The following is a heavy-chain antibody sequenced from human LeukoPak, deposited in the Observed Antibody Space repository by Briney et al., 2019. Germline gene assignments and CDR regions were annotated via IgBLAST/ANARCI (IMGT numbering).Heavy chain of an antibody. CDR1: GYTFTSYG. D-gene: IGHD3-22*01. J-gene: IGHJ4*02. Sequence: ASVKVSCKASGYTFTSYGISWVRQAPGQGLEWRGWITAYNDNTYYAQKLQGRVTMTTDTSTSTAYMELRSLRSDDTAVYYCARDSAYDSSGYPRYWGQGTLVTVSS. V-gene: IGHV1-18*01. CDR2: ITAYNDNT. CDR3: ARDSAYDSSGYPRY.